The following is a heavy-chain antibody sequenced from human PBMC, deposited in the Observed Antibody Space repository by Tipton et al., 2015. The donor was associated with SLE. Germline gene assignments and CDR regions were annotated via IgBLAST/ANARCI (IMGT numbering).Heavy chain of an antibody. CDR2: IYYSGTT. Sequence: TLSLTCTVSGGSISSSSYYWGWIRQPPGEGLDWIGSIYYSGTTHYKPSLKSRVTISVDTSKNQFSLKLSSVTAADTAVYYCASSYDSSGYYDGGGYWGQGTLVTVSS. J-gene: IGHJ4*02. CDR3: ASSYDSSGYYDGGGY. CDR1: GGSISSSSYY. V-gene: IGHV4-39*01. D-gene: IGHD3-22*01.